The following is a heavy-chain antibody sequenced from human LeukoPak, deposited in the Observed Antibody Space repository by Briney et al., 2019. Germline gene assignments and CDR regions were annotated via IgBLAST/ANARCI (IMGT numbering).Heavy chain of an antibody. Sequence: SETLSLTCAVYGGSFSGYYWSWIRQPPGKGLEWIGEINHSGSTNYNPSLKSRVTISVDTSKNQFSLKPSSVTAADTAVYYCARGGDACSGGSCYSAGAFDIWGQGTMVTVSS. CDR3: ARGGDACSGGSCYSAGAFDI. J-gene: IGHJ3*02. V-gene: IGHV4-34*01. CDR1: GGSFSGYY. D-gene: IGHD2-15*01. CDR2: INHSGST.